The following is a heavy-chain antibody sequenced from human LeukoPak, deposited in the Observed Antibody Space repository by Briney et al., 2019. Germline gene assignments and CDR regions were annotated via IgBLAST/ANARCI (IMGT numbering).Heavy chain of an antibody. V-gene: IGHV4-39*07. J-gene: IGHJ5*02. CDR3: ARVKRGYSYGYVPNRWFDP. CDR1: GGSISSSSYY. Sequence: SETLSLTCTVSGGSISSSSYYWGWIRQPPGKGLEWIGSIYYSGSTYYNPSLKSRVTISVDTSKNQFSLKLSSVTAADTAVYYCARVKRGYSYGYVPNRWFDPWGQGTLVTVSS. D-gene: IGHD5-18*01. CDR2: IYYSGST.